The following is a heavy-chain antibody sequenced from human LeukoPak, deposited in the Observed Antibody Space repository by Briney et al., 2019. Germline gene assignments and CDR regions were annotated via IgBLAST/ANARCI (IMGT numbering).Heavy chain of an antibody. J-gene: IGHJ4*02. CDR2: INSDGSST. V-gene: IGHV3-74*01. D-gene: IGHD3-22*01. CDR1: GFTFSSYW. CDR3: ARSKGDSSGYYYHYFDY. Sequence: TGGSLRLSCAASGFTFSSYWMHWVRQAPGKGLVWVSRINSDGSSTSYADSVKGRFTISRDNAKNALYLQMNSLRAEDTAVYYCARSKGDSSGYYYHYFDYWGQGTLVTVSS.